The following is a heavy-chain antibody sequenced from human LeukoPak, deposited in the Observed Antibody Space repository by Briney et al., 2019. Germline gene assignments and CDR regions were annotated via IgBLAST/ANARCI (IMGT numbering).Heavy chain of an antibody. CDR3: AKGLSIGYCSSTSCSEYFQH. Sequence: PGGSLRLSCAASGFTFSTYGMHWVRQAPGKGLEWVAVITYDGSNKYYADSVKGRFTISRDNSKNTLYLQMNSLRVEDTAVYYCAKGLSIGYCSSTSCSEYFQHWGQGTLVTVSS. J-gene: IGHJ1*01. CDR2: ITYDGSNK. V-gene: IGHV3-30*18. CDR1: GFTFSTYG. D-gene: IGHD2-2*01.